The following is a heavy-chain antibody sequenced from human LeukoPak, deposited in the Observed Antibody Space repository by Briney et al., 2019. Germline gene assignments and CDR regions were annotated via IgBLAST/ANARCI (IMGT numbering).Heavy chain of an antibody. J-gene: IGHJ5*02. D-gene: IGHD5-12*01. V-gene: IGHV3-33*01. CDR1: GFTFSSYG. CDR3: ARVEAVGSGYVIPNWFDP. CDR2: IWYDGSNK. Sequence: PGGSLRLSCAASGFTFSSYGMHWVRQAPGKGLEWVAVIWYDGSNKYYADSVKGRFTISRDNSKNTLYLQMNSLRAEDTAVYYCARVEAVGSGYVIPNWFDPWGQGTLVTVSS.